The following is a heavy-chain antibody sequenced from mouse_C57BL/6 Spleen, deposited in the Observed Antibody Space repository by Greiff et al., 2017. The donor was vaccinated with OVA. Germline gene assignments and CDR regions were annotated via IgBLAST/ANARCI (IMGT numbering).Heavy chain of an antibody. V-gene: IGHV2-2*01. CDR1: GFSLTSYG. Sequence: VKLMESGPGLVQPSQSLSITCTVSGFSLTSYGVHWVRQSPGKGLEWLGVIWSGGSTDYNAAFISRLSISKDNSKSQVFFKMNSLQADDTAIYYCARSSHDYDEGYYYAMDYWGQGTSVTVSS. J-gene: IGHJ4*01. CDR3: ARSSHDYDEGYYYAMDY. D-gene: IGHD2-4*01. CDR2: IWSGGST.